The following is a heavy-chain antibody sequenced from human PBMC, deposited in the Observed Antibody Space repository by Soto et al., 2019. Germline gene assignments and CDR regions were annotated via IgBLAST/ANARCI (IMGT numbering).Heavy chain of an antibody. CDR2: IYPGDSDT. V-gene: IGHV5-51*01. CDR1: GYSFTSYW. CDR3: ARHHPRYSYGSFDY. J-gene: IGHJ4*02. D-gene: IGHD5-18*01. Sequence: GESLKISCKGSGYSFTSYWIGWVRQMPGKSLEWMGIIYPGDSDTNYSPSFQGHVTISADKSISTAYLQWSSLKASDTAMYYCARHHPRYSYGSFDYWGQGTLVTVSS.